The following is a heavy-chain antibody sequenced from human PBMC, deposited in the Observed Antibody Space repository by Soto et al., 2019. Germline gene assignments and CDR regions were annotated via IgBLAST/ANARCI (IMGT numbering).Heavy chain of an antibody. Sequence: QVQLVQSGAEVKKPGASVKVSCKASGYTFTSYGISWVRQAPGQGLEWMGWISAYNGNTNYAQKLQGRVTMTTDTSTSTAYTELRSLRSDDTAVYYCARVAIRVGATYDAFDIWGQGTMVTVSS. D-gene: IGHD1-26*01. CDR2: ISAYNGNT. CDR3: ARVAIRVGATYDAFDI. J-gene: IGHJ3*02. V-gene: IGHV1-18*01. CDR1: GYTFTSYG.